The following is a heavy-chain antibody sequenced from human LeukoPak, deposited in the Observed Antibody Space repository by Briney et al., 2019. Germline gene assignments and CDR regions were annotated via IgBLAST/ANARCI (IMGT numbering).Heavy chain of an antibody. V-gene: IGHV3-13*01. CDR3: ARGVVENYFDY. Sequence: GESLRLSCAASGFTFSSYDMHWVRQATGKGLEWVSAIGTAGDTYYPGSVKGRFTISRENAKNSLYLQMSSLRAGDTAVYYCARGVVENYFDYWGQGTLVTVSS. D-gene: IGHD2-15*01. CDR2: IGTAGDT. J-gene: IGHJ4*02. CDR1: GFTFSSYD.